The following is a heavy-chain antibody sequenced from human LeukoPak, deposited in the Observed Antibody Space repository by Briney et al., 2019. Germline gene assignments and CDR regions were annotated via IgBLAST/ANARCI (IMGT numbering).Heavy chain of an antibody. D-gene: IGHD4-17*01. Sequence: ASVKVSCKASGYTFTGYYMHWVRQAPGQGLEWMGWINPNSGGTNYAQKFQGRVTMTRDTSISTAYVELSRLRSDDTAVYYCARWHYGDYFYYFDYWGQGTLVTVSS. CDR1: GYTFTGYY. CDR3: ARWHYGDYFYYFDY. V-gene: IGHV1-2*02. J-gene: IGHJ4*02. CDR2: INPNSGGT.